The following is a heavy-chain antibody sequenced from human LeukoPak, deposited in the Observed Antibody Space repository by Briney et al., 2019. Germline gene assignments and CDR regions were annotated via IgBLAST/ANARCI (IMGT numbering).Heavy chain of an antibody. CDR3: ARGYCSSSSCYDYFDY. CDR1: GYTFTSYG. V-gene: IGHV1-18*01. Sequence: ASVKVSCKASGYTFTSYGISWVRQAPGQGLEWMGWISAYNGNTHYAQKLQGRVTMTTDTSTSTVYMELRSLRSDDTAVYYCARGYCSSSSCYDYFDYWGQGSLVTVSS. CDR2: ISAYNGNT. D-gene: IGHD2-2*01. J-gene: IGHJ4*02.